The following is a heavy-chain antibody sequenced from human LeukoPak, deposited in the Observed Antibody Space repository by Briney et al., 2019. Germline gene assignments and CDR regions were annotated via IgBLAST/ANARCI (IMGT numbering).Heavy chain of an antibody. CDR2: ISYDGSNK. J-gene: IGHJ4*02. V-gene: IGHV3-30-3*01. CDR1: GFTFSSYA. D-gene: IGHD3-22*01. Sequence: GESLRLSCAASGFTFSSYAMHWVRQAPGKGLEWVAVISYDGSNKYYADSVKGRFTISRDSSKNTLYLQMNSLRAEDTAVYYCARDPSGGYYYYFDYWGQGTLVTVSS. CDR3: ARDPSGGYYYYFDY.